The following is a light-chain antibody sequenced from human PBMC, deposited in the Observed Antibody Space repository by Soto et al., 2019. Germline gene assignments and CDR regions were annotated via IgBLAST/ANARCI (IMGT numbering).Light chain of an antibody. CDR2: GAS. Sequence: EIVLTQSPGTLSLSPVERATLSCRASQSVSSSYLAWYQQKPGQAPRLLIYGASSRATGIPDRFSVSASGTDFTLTISRLEPEDFAVYYCQHYGTSALFGPGTKVDLK. CDR3: QHYGTSAL. V-gene: IGKV3-20*01. CDR1: QSVSSSY. J-gene: IGKJ3*01.